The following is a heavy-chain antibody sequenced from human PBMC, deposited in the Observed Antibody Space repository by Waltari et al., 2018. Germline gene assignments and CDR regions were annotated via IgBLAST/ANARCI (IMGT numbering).Heavy chain of an antibody. CDR3: AKDRGSGRIYFDS. J-gene: IGHJ4*02. CDR2: ISGSGGTS. CDR1: GFNFSPFA. D-gene: IGHD3-10*01. V-gene: IGHV3-23*01. Sequence: VQLLESGGDLIQPGGSLRTSCAASGFNFSPFAMTWVRQAPGKRLEWVSSISGSGGTSYYTDSVTGRFTISRDNSENTLYLHMNSLRAEDSAIYYCAKDRGSGRIYFDSWGRGTLVAVSS.